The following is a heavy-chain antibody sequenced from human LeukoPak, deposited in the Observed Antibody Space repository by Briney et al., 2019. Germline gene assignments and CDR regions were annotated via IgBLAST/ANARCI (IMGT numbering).Heavy chain of an antibody. V-gene: IGHV4-59*13. CDR1: GGSISSYY. J-gene: IGHJ4*02. CDR3: ARGAYYYDGSGYYY. CDR2: IYYSGST. Sequence: PSETLSLTCTVSGGSISSYYWSWIQQPPGKGLEWIGYIYYSGSTNYNPSLKSRVTISVDTSKNQFSLKLSSVTAADTAVYYCARGAYYYDGSGYYYWGQGTLVTVSS. D-gene: IGHD3-22*01.